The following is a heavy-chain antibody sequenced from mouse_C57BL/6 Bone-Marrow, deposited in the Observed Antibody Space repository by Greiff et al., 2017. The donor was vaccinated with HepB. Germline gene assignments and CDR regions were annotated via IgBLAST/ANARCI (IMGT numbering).Heavy chain of an antibody. Sequence: VKLQQPGAELVMPGASVKLSCKASGYTFTSYWMHWVKQRPGQGLEWIGEIDPSDSYTNYNQKFKGKSTLTVDKSSSTAYMQRSSLTSEDSAVYYCARELRLGYYFDYWGQGTTLTVSS. CDR3: ARELRLGYYFDY. CDR2: IDPSDSYT. D-gene: IGHD3-2*02. V-gene: IGHV1-69*01. J-gene: IGHJ2*01. CDR1: GYTFTSYW.